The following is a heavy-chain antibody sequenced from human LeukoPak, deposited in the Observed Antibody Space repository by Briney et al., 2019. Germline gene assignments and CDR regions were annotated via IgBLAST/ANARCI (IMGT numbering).Heavy chain of an antibody. D-gene: IGHD6-19*01. V-gene: IGHV3-9*01. Sequence: GGSLRLSCAGSGFIFNNYAMHWVRQPPGKGLEWVSGVSWNSGSIDYADSVKGRFTISRDNAKNSLYLQMNSLRVEDTAFYYCAKDNRRHYTSGPNPDSLHWGQGALVTVSS. CDR1: GFIFNNYA. CDR2: VSWNSGSI. J-gene: IGHJ4*02. CDR3: AKDNRRHYTSGPNPDSLH.